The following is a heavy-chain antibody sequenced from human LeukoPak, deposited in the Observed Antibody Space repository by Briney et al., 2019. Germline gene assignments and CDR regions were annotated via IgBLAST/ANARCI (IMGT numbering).Heavy chain of an antibody. CDR3: ARLDCVLEGCYNH. J-gene: IGHJ1*01. CDR1: GDSVTSSY. Sequence: SETLSLTCSVSGDSVTSSYWNWIRQPPGKGLEWIGYVSADATTNYSPSLRSRLIMSVDTAKNDISLILMSVTAADTAVYYCARLDCVLEGCYNHWGRGTLVTVAS. D-gene: IGHD2-15*01. CDR2: VSADATT. V-gene: IGHV4-59*08.